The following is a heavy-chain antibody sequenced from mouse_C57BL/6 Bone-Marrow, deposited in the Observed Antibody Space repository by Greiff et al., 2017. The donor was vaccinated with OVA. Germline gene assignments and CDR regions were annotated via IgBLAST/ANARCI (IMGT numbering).Heavy chain of an antibody. J-gene: IGHJ1*03. V-gene: IGHV1-26*01. CDR2: INPNNGGT. CDR3: ARNWGLRRGYWCFDV. Sequence: EVQLQQSGPELVKPGASVKISCKASGYTFTDYYMNWVKQSHGKSLEWIGDINPNNGGTSYNQKFKGKATLTVDKSSSTAYMELRSLTSEDSTVYSCARNWGLRRGYWCFDVWGTGTTVTVSS. D-gene: IGHD2-4*01. CDR1: GYTFTDYY.